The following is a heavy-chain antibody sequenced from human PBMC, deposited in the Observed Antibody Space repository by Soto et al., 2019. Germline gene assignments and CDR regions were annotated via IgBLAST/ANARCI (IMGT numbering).Heavy chain of an antibody. CDR3: TTDSAIFRSDYYYGMDV. J-gene: IGHJ6*02. D-gene: IGHD3-3*01. Sequence: SGGSLRLSCAASGFTFSNAWMNWVRQAPGKGLEWVGRIKSKTDGGTTDYAAPVKGRFTISRDDSKNTLYLQMNSLKTEDTAVYYCTTDSAIFRSDYYYGMDVWGQGTTVTVSS. CDR2: IKSKTDGGTT. CDR1: GFTFSNAW. V-gene: IGHV3-15*07.